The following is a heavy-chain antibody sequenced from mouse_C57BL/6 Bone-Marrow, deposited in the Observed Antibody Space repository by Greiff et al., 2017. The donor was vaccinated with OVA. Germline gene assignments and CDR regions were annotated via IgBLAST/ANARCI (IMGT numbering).Heavy chain of an antibody. V-gene: IGHV1-64*01. CDR2: IHPNSGST. Sequence: QVQLQQPGAELVKPGASVKLSCKASGYTFTSYWMHWVKQRPGQGLEWIGMIHPNSGSTNYNEKFKSKATLTVDKSSSTAYMQLSSLTSEDSAVYYCANYGSSPSYWYFDVWGTGTTVTVSS. J-gene: IGHJ1*03. CDR3: ANYGSSPSYWYFDV. D-gene: IGHD1-1*01. CDR1: GYTFTSYW.